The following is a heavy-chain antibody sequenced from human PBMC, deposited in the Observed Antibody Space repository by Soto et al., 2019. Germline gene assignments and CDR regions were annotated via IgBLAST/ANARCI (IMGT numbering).Heavy chain of an antibody. CDR3: AKPKGTSTRYFDL. J-gene: IGHJ2*01. D-gene: IGHD3-10*01. CDR1: GFTFSSYA. V-gene: IGHV3-23*01. Sequence: EVQLLESGGALVQPGGSLRLSCAASGFTFSSYAMTWVRQAPGKGLEWVSTITAGGGSTDYADSVKGRFSISRDNSKNTLYLRMNSLRAEDTALYSCAKPKGTSTRYFDLWGRGTLVTVSS. CDR2: ITAGGGST.